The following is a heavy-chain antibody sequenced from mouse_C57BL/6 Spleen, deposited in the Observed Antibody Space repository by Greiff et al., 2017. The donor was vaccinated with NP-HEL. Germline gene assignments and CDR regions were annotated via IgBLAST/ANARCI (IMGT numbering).Heavy chain of an antibody. Sequence: EVQRVESGGGLVKPGGSLKLSCAASGFTFSSYAMSWVRQTPEKRLEWVATISDGGSYTYYPDNVKGRFTISRDNAKNNLYLQMSHLKSEDTAMYYCARGYYAMDYWGQGTSVTVSS. CDR3: ARGYYAMDY. V-gene: IGHV5-4*01. CDR2: ISDGGSYT. J-gene: IGHJ4*01. CDR1: GFTFSSYA.